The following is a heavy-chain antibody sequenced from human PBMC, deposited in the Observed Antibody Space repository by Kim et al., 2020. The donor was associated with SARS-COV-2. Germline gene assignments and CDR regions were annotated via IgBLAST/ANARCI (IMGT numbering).Heavy chain of an antibody. Sequence: SETLSLTCTVSGGSISSYYWSWIRQPPGKGLEWIGYIYYSGSTNYNPSLKSRVTISVDTSKNQFSLKLSSVTAADTAVYYCARSGIYYYGSGSYGMDVWGQGTTVTVSS. CDR3: ARSGIYYYGSGSYGMDV. CDR1: GGSISSYY. V-gene: IGHV4-59*01. J-gene: IGHJ6*02. CDR2: IYYSGST. D-gene: IGHD3-10*01.